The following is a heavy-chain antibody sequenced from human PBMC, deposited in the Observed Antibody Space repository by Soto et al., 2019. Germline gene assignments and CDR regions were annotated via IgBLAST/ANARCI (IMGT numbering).Heavy chain of an antibody. CDR3: VGESWYRFEY. CDR2: SRKKVDSYTT. CDR1: GFTFSDHH. J-gene: IGHJ4*02. D-gene: IGHD3-16*01. V-gene: IGHV3-72*01. Sequence: EVQLVESGGGLVQPGGSLRLSCAASGFTFSDHHMNWVRQAPGKGLEWVCRSRKKVDSYTTEYAASGKGRFTISSDDSKNSLYLQMNSLKTEDAAVYYCVGESWYRFEYWGQGTLATVSS.